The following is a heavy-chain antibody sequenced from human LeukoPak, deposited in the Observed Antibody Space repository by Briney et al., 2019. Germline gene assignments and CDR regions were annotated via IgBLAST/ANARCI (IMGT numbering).Heavy chain of an antibody. Sequence: PSETLSLTCTVSGGSISSYYWGWIRQPPGKGLEWIGYIYYSGSTDYNPSLKSRVTISVDTSKNQFSLKLSSVTAADTAVYYCARDTYSSGWVTGMDVWGQGTTVTVSS. CDR1: GGSISSYY. CDR2: IYYSGST. D-gene: IGHD6-19*01. CDR3: ARDTYSSGWVTGMDV. V-gene: IGHV4-59*01. J-gene: IGHJ6*02.